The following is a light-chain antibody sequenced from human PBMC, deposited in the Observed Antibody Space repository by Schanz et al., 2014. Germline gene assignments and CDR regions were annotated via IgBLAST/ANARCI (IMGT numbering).Light chain of an antibody. CDR1: QTISNN. J-gene: IGKJ5*01. V-gene: IGKV3-15*01. CDR3: LQNNTWPFT. CDR2: GAS. Sequence: ETVLTQSPDTLSVSPGERATLSCRASQTISNNLAWYQQKPGQAPRLLIFGASTRATGIPARFSGSGSGTEFTLTISSLQSEDFAVYYCLQNNTWPFTFGQGTRLE.